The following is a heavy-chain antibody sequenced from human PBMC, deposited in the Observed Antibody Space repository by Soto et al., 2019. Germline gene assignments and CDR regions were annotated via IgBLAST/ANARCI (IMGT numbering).Heavy chain of an antibody. CDR3: TVWGWGNDFGAA. CDR2: SKNKADSYTT. J-gene: IGHJ4*02. Sequence: EVQLVESGGGLVQPGGSLRLSCAASGFTFSDHYMDWVRQAPGTGLEWVGRSKNKADSYTTEYAASVKGRFTISRDGSRKTLFLQMKSLKTEDTAVYYCTVWGWGNDFGAAWGQGILVTVSS. V-gene: IGHV3-72*01. D-gene: IGHD3-16*01. CDR1: GFTFSDHY.